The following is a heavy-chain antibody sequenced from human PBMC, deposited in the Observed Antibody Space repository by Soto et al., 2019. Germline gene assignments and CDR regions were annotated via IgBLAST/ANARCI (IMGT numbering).Heavy chain of an antibody. CDR3: ANSGSYYMGY. CDR2: ISSSSSRI. CDR1: GFTFSNYN. V-gene: IGHV3-48*02. J-gene: IGHJ4*02. Sequence: EVQLVESGGGLVQPGGSLRLSCAASGFTFSNYNMNWVRQAPGKGLEWVSYISSSSSRIYYADSVKGRFTISRDNATTSLSLQMNGLRDEDTAVYYYANSGSYYMGYWGQGTLVTVSS. D-gene: IGHD1-26*01.